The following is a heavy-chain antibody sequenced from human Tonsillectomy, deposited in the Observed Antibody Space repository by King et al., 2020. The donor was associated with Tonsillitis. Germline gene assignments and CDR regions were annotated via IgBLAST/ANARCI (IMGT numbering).Heavy chain of an antibody. Sequence: VQLVESGGGLVQPGGSLRLSCAASGFTFSSYAMSWVRQAPGKGLEWVSAVSGSGGSTYYADSVKGRFTISRDNSKYTLYLQTNSLRAEDTAVYYCAATNYYDSSGYYARLRYWGQGTLVTVSS. V-gene: IGHV3-23*04. CDR2: VSGSGGST. D-gene: IGHD3-22*01. CDR3: AATNYYDSSGYYARLRY. CDR1: GFTFSSYA. J-gene: IGHJ4*02.